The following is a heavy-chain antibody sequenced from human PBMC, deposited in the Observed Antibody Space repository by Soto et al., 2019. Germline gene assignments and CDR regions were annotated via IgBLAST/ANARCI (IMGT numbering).Heavy chain of an antibody. CDR1: GFTFSSYD. CDR3: ARGPMDLSAVDI. J-gene: IGHJ3*02. D-gene: IGHD3-10*01. Sequence: EVQLVESGGGLVQPGGSLRLSCAASGFTFSSYDMHWVRQATGKGLEWVSAIGTAGATYYPGSVKGRFTLSSENAKNSVDLQMNCLRGGDTAVYYCARGPMDLSAVDIWGQGTTVTVSS. V-gene: IGHV3-13*01. CDR2: IGTAGAT.